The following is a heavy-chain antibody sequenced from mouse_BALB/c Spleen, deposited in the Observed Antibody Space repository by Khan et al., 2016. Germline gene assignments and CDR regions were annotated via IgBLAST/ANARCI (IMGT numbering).Heavy chain of an antibody. CDR2: INTNTGEP. Sequence: QIQLVQSGPELKKPGETVKISCKASGYTFTNYGMNWVKQAPGKGLKWLGWINTNTGEPTYAEEFKGRFAFSLETSASTAYLQINNLKNEDTATYFCARDGSFDYWGQGTTLTVSS. V-gene: IGHV9-3*02. D-gene: IGHD2-3*01. J-gene: IGHJ2*01. CDR1: GYTFTNYG. CDR3: ARDGSFDY.